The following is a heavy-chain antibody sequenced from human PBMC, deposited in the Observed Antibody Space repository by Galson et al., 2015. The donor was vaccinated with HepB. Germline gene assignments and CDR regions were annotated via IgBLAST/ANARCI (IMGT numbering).Heavy chain of an antibody. CDR3: ARAAANDYYYYYMDV. D-gene: IGHD6-13*01. CDR2: IFYSGST. V-gene: IGHV4-61*08. J-gene: IGHJ6*03. Sequence: ETLSLTCTVSGGSISSGDYYWSWIRQPPGKGLEWIGYIFYSGSTNYNPSLKSRVTISVDASKNQFSLKLRSVTAADTAVYYCARAAANDYYYYYMDVWGKGTTVTVSS. CDR1: GGSISSGDYY.